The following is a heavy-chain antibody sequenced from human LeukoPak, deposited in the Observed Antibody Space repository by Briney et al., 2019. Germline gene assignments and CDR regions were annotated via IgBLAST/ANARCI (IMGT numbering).Heavy chain of an antibody. CDR2: ISGSGGST. CDR1: GFTFSSYA. D-gene: IGHD3-22*01. Sequence: GGSLRLSCAASGFTFSSYAMSWVRQAPGKGLEWVSAISGSGGSTYYADSVKGRFTISRDNSKNTLYLQMNSLRAEDTAVYYCAKGITYYYDGSGYYLGHWGQGTLVTVSS. CDR3: AKGITYYYDGSGYYLGH. V-gene: IGHV3-23*01. J-gene: IGHJ4*02.